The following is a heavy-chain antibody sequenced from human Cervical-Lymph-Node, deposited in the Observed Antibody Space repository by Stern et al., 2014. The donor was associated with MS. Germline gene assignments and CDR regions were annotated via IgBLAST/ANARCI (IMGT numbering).Heavy chain of an antibody. Sequence: QVQLVQSGAEVKKPGASVRLSCKASGYTFTNYAIHWVRPAPGQRLEWMGRINAGTGDTRYSQRFQGRVTITMDTSATAADMELSSLTSADTAVYYCARGGHCSTTSCFGRIYFDFWGQGTLVTVSS. CDR3: ARGGHCSTTSCFGRIYFDF. CDR1: GYTFTNYA. V-gene: IGHV1-3*01. D-gene: IGHD2-2*01. CDR2: INAGTGDT. J-gene: IGHJ4*02.